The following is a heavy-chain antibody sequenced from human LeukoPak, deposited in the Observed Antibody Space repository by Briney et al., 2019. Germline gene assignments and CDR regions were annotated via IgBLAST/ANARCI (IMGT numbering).Heavy chain of an antibody. D-gene: IGHD2-21*01. V-gene: IGHV3-23*01. CDR2: IFDGGDTK. Sequence: GGSLRLSCAASGFTFSSSAMSWVRQAPGKGLEWVSSIFDGGDTKDYADSVKGLFTTSRDNSKNELYLQMNSLTAEDTAVYFCAKDSTMWPHYFDHWGQGILVIVSS. CDR1: GFTFSSSA. CDR3: AKDSTMWPHYFDH. J-gene: IGHJ4*02.